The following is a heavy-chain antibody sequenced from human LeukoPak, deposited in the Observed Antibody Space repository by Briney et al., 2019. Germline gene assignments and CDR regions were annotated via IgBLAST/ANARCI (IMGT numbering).Heavy chain of an antibody. CDR2: ISHDGSSE. CDR3: ASRFEWLSSFDY. J-gene: IGHJ4*02. Sequence: GRSLRLSCAASGFTFSNYAMHWVRQAPGKGLEWVALISHDGSSEYYADSMKGRFTISRDNSKNTFYLQMNSLRAEDTAVYYCASRFEWLSSFDYWGQGTRVTVSS. D-gene: IGHD3-3*01. CDR1: GFTFSNYA. V-gene: IGHV3-30*03.